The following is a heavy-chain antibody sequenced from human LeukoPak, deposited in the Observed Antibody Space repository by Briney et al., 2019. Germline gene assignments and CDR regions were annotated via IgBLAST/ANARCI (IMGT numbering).Heavy chain of an antibody. J-gene: IGHJ4*02. D-gene: IGHD3-10*01. V-gene: IGHV4-39*01. Sequence: SETLSLTCTVSGGSISSSSYYWGWIRQPPGKGLEWIGSIYYSGSTYYNPSLKSRVTISVDTSKNQFSLKLSSVTAADTAVYYCARLWGSGRKTYFDYWGQGTLVTVSS. CDR2: IYYSGST. CDR3: ARLWGSGRKTYFDY. CDR1: GGSISSSSYY.